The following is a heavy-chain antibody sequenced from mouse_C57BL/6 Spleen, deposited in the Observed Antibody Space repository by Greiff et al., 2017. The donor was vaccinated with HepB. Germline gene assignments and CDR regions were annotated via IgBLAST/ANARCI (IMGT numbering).Heavy chain of an antibody. CDR2: IYPGSGNT. V-gene: IGHV1-66*01. Sequence: QVHVKQSGPELVKPGASVKISCKASGYSFTSYYIHWVKQRPGQGLEWIGWIYPGSGNTKYNEKFKGKATLTSDTSSSTAYMQLSSLTSEYSALYYCARGGRPHYFDYWGQGTTLTVSS. CDR3: ARGGRPHYFDY. J-gene: IGHJ2*01. CDR1: GYSFTSYY.